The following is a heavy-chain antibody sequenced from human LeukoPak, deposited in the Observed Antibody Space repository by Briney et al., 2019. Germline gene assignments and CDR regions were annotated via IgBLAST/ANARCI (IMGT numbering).Heavy chain of an antibody. D-gene: IGHD1-20*01. CDR1: GGSISRGGYY. V-gene: IGHV4-31*03. Sequence: PSETLSLTCTVSGGSISRGGYYWNWIRQHPGKGLEWIGYIYFSGSAYYSPSLKSRITISVDTSKNQFSLKLSSVTAADTAVYYCARVITAAEAFDIWGQGTMVTVSS. J-gene: IGHJ3*02. CDR3: ARVITAAEAFDI. CDR2: IYFSGSA.